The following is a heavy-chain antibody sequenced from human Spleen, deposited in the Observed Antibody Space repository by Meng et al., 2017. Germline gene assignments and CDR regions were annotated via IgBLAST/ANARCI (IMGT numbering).Heavy chain of an antibody. D-gene: IGHD6-13*01. CDR1: GFSFSSYA. Sequence: GGSLRLSCAASGFSFSSYAMHWVRQAPGKGLEWVAVISYDAANTYYADSVKGRFTVSRDNSKNTVSLQMNNLRPEDTAVYYCARDKRAAAERGEFFQYWGQGSLVTVSS. CDR3: ARDKRAAAERGEFFQY. V-gene: IGHV3-30*01. J-gene: IGHJ1*01. CDR2: ISYDAANT.